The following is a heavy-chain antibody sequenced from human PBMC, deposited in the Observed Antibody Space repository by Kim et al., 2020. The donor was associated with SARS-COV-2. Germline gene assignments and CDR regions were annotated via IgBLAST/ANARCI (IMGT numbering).Heavy chain of an antibody. CDR2: IYYNGKT. D-gene: IGHD2-8*01. J-gene: IGHJ6*02. CDR1: GGSVSSGVYY. V-gene: IGHV4-61*08. CDR3: ARGDCTNGLCGTMDV. Sequence: SETLSLTCSVSGGSVSSGVYYWSWIRQPPEKGLEWIGYIYYNGKTNYNPSLKSRVTISVDTSKRQFSLKLSSVTAADTGVYYCARGDCTNGLCGTMDVWGQGTRDTVSS.